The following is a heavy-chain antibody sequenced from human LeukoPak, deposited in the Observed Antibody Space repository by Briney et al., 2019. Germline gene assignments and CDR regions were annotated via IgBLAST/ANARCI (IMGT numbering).Heavy chain of an antibody. J-gene: IGHJ3*02. CDR3: ARDGSSSRHDAFDI. Sequence: FYADSVKGRFTISRDYAKNSLYLQMNSLRAEDTAVYYCARDGSSSRHDAFDIWGQGTMVTVSS. D-gene: IGHD6-6*01. V-gene: IGHV3-48*03.